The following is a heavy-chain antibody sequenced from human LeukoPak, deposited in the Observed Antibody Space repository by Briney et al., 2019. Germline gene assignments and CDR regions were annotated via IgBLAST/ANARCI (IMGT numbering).Heavy chain of an antibody. D-gene: IGHD4-11*01. CDR2: ITGGGGSST. Sequence: GGSLRLSCAASGSTFTSSTMTWVRQAPGKGLEWVSSITGGGGSSTYHADSVKGRFTISRDNSKDTLFLQMNSLRAEDTAVYYCAITGVRDFDSWGQGTLVTVSS. CDR3: AITGVRDFDS. V-gene: IGHV3-23*01. CDR1: GSTFTSST. J-gene: IGHJ4*02.